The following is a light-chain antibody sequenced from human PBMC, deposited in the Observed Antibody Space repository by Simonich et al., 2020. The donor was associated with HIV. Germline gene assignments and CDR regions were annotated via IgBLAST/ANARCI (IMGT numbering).Light chain of an antibody. CDR1: ALPKQY. CDR3: QSADNSGTYRA. V-gene: IGLV3-25*03. CDR2: KDS. J-gene: IGLJ3*02. Sequence: SYELTQPPSVSVSPGQTARITCSGDALPKQYAYWYQQKPGQAPVLVIDKDSERPSGIPERFSGSSSGTTVTLTISGVQAEDEADYYCQSADNSGTYRAFGGGTKLTVL.